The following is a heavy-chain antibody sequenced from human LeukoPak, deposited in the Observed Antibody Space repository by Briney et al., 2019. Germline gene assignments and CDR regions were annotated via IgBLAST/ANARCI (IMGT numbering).Heavy chain of an antibody. Sequence: GGSLRLSCAASGFTFSSYAMSWVRQAPGKGLEWVSAISGSGGSTYYADSVKGRFTISRDNSKNTLYLQMNSLRVEDTAVYYCAKDWFGELFVDYWGQGTLVTVSS. CDR1: GFTFSSYA. CDR3: AKDWFGELFVDY. D-gene: IGHD3-10*01. V-gene: IGHV3-23*01. J-gene: IGHJ4*02. CDR2: ISGSGGST.